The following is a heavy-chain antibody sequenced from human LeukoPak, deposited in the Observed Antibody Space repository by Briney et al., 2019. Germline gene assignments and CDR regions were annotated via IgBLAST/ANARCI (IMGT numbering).Heavy chain of an antibody. Sequence: PSETLSLTCTVSGDSIRNYYWNWIRQPPGKGLEWIGYGHYSGNTFSNPSLKSRVTFSVDTSTNQFSLKLTSVTAADTAVYYCARRKAADYRDAFDVWGLGTVVTVSS. CDR1: GDSIRNYY. V-gene: IGHV4-59*01. CDR2: GHYSGNT. J-gene: IGHJ3*01. CDR3: ARRKAADYRDAFDV. D-gene: IGHD6-13*01.